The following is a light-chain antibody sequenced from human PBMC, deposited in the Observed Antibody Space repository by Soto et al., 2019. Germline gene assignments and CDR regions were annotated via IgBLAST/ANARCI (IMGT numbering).Light chain of an antibody. V-gene: IGKV3-15*01. CDR3: QHYNNWPVWT. CDR2: GAS. CDR1: QSASTN. J-gene: IGKJ1*01. Sequence: EIVMTQSPATLSVSPGERATLSCRACQSASTNLAWYQQKPGQAPRLLIYGASTRATGIPARFSGSGSGTEFTLTISSLQSEDFAVYYCQHYNNWPVWTFGQGTKVEIK.